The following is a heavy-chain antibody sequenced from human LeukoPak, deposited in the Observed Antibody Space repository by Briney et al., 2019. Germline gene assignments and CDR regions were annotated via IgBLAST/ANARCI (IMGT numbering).Heavy chain of an antibody. D-gene: IGHD6-19*01. Sequence: SGGSLKLSCAASGFTFSSYWMSWVRQAPGKGLEWLASIKEDGSEKYYVDSVKGRFTISRDNAKSSLYLQMKSLRAEDTAVYYCARAVASNWFDPWGQGTLVTVSS. CDR1: GFTFSSYW. CDR3: ARAVASNWFDP. V-gene: IGHV3-7*01. CDR2: IKEDGSEK. J-gene: IGHJ5*02.